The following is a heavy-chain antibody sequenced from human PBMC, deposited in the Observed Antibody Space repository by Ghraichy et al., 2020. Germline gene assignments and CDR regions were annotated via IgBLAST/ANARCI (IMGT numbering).Heavy chain of an antibody. J-gene: IGHJ6*02. CDR1: GGSITSYF. CDR3: ARTNYYYYVMDV. CDR2: IYYSGST. Sequence: SETLSLTCTVSGGSITSYFWSWIRQPPGMGLEWIGYIYYSGSTNYNPSLKSRVTMSVDTSKNQFSLNLSSVTAADTAVYYCARTNYYYYVMDVWGQGTTVTVSS. V-gene: IGHV4-59*01.